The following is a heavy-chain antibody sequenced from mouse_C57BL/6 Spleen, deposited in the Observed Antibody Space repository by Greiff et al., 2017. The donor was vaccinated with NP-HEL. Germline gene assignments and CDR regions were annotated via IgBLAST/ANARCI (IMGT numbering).Heavy chain of an antibody. D-gene: IGHD1-1*01. CDR1: GYTFTSYW. J-gene: IGHJ1*03. V-gene: IGHV1-64*01. Sequence: QVQLQQPGAELVKPGASVKLSCKASGYTFTSYWMHWVKQRPGQGLEWIGMIHPNSGSTNYNEKLKSKATLTVDKSSSTAYLQLSSLTSEDSAVYYCARSLYYGSSYWYFDVWGTGTTVTVSS. CDR2: IHPNSGST. CDR3: ARSLYYGSSYWYFDV.